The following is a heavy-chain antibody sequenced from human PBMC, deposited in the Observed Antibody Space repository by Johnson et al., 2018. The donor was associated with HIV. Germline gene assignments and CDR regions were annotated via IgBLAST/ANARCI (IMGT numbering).Heavy chain of an antibody. J-gene: IGHJ3*02. CDR3: AKNSAAFDI. CDR1: GFTVSSYA. V-gene: IGHV3-30*04. D-gene: IGHD2/OR15-2a*01. CDR2: ISYDGSNK. Sequence: QMLLVESGGGLIQPGGSLRLSCAASGFTVSSYAMHWVRQAPGKGLEWVAVISYDGSNKYYAASVKGRFTISRDNSKNTLYLQMNSLRAEDTAVYYCAKNSAAFDIWGQGTMVTVSS.